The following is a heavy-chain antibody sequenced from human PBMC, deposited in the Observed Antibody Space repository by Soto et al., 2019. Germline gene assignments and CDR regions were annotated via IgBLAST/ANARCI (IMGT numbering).Heavy chain of an antibody. J-gene: IGHJ6*02. CDR2: IMQDGSDK. CDR3: ASKRLYFYGLDV. CDR1: GFSLSTSW. V-gene: IGHV3-7*01. Sequence: EVQLVESGGGLVQPGGSLRLSCTASGFSLSTSWMTWVRQAPGKGLEWVANIMQDGSDKYYVDSVKGRLTISRDNAKNSLYRQMTSLRAEDTAVYYCASKRLYFYGLDVWGQGTTVTVSS.